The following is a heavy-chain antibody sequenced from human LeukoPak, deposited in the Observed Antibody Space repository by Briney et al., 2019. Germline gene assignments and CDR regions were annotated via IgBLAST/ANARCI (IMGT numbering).Heavy chain of an antibody. CDR3: ARDPLSTNDFDI. D-gene: IGHD1-1*01. CDR2: INYSGST. Sequence: SETLSLTCTVSGGSITNSYWNWIRQSPRKGLEWIGYINYSGSTNYNPSLESRVTISVDTPKNQFSLKLSSVTAADTAVYFCARDPLSTNDFDIWGQGTMVTVSS. CDR1: GGSITNSY. J-gene: IGHJ3*02. V-gene: IGHV4-59*01.